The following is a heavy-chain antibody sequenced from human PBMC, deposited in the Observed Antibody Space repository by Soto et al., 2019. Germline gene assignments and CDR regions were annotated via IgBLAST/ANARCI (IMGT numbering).Heavy chain of an antibody. CDR2: IYPGDSDS. J-gene: IGHJ4*02. D-gene: IGHD1-26*01. CDR1: GYTFTDYW. CDR3: ARKGRYHFDY. Sequence: GESLKISCKGSGYTFTDYWIVWVRQMPGKGLEWMGIIYPGDSDSRYSPSFQGQVTMSADKTINTAFLQWSSLKASDTAMYYCARKGRYHFDYWGQGTLVTVSS. V-gene: IGHV5-51*01.